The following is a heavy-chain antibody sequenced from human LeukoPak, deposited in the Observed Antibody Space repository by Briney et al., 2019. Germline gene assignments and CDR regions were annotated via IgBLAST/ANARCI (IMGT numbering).Heavy chain of an antibody. D-gene: IGHD4-23*01. Sequence: GESLKISCKGSGYNFATYWISWVRQMPGKGLEWMGIIYPADSDTTYSPSFQGQVTISADKSISTAYLQWSSLRASDTAMYYCARVYGANIDYWGQGTLVTVSS. CDR3: ARVYGANIDY. J-gene: IGHJ4*02. CDR1: GYNFATYW. CDR2: IYPADSDT. V-gene: IGHV5-51*01.